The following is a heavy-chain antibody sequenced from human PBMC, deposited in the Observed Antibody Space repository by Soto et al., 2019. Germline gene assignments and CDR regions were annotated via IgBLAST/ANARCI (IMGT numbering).Heavy chain of an antibody. CDR2: IRSKTDGGTT. CDR1: GFTFSNAW. CDR3: TPDASDGSHFDY. Sequence: DVQLVESGGGLVKPGGSLRLSCAASGFTFSNAWMSWVRQAPGKGLEWVGRIRSKTDGGTTDYAAPVKGRFTISREDSKTTLYLQMNSLKTEDTAVYYCTPDASDGSHFDYWGQGILVTVSS. D-gene: IGHD3-10*01. V-gene: IGHV3-15*01. J-gene: IGHJ4*02.